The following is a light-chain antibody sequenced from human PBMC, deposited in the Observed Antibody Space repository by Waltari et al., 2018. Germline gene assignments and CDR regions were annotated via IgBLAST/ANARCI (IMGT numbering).Light chain of an antibody. CDR1: SSHVGFYNY. J-gene: IGLJ3*02. CDR2: DVS. Sequence: QSALTQPASVSGSPGQSITISCTGTSSHVGFYNYVSWYQQHPGKTPKLMIYDVSERPAGVSNRFSGSKSGNTASLTISGLQAEDEADYYCNSYAGSSSWVFGGGTKLTVL. CDR3: NSYAGSSSWV. V-gene: IGLV2-14*01.